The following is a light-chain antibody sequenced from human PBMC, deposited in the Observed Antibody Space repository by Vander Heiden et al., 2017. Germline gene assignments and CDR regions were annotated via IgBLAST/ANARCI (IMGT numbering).Light chain of an antibody. CDR1: QSLLHSNGYNY. CDR3: RQALQTPQT. V-gene: IGKV2-28*01. J-gene: IGKJ1*01. Sequence: DIVMTQSPLSLPVTPGEPASISCRSSQSLLHSNGYNYLDWYLQKPGQSPQLLIYLGSNRDSGVPDRFSGSGSGTDFTLKISRVEAEDVGVYYCRQALQTPQTFGQGTKVEIK. CDR2: LGS.